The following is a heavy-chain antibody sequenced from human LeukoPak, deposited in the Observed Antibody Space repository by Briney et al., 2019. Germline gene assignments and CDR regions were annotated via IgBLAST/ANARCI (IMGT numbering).Heavy chain of an antibody. Sequence: GGSLRLSCAASGFTYSSYEMNWVRQAPGKGQEWVSYISSSGSTIYYADSVKGRFTISRDNAKNSLHLQMNSLRAEDTAVYYCPSSIVVVPAATIDEIWGRGTLVTVSS. D-gene: IGHD2-2*01. V-gene: IGHV3-48*03. CDR3: PSSIVVVPAATIDEI. J-gene: IGHJ4*02. CDR2: ISSSGSTI. CDR1: GFTYSSYE.